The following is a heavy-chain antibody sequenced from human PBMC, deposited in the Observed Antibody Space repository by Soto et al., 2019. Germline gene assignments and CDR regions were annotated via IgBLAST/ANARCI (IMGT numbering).Heavy chain of an antibody. CDR3: ARVRTTVIPGAFDT. J-gene: IGHJ3*02. V-gene: IGHV3-66*01. CDR1: GFTVSSNY. D-gene: IGHD4-17*01. Sequence: EVQLVESGGGLVQPGGSLRLSCAASGFTVSSNYMSWVRQAPGKGLEWVSVIYSGGSTYYEASVKGRFTISRDNSKNTLYIQINRLTAEDTAVYYSARVRTTVIPGAFDTRGHGTTVTVSS. CDR2: IYSGGST.